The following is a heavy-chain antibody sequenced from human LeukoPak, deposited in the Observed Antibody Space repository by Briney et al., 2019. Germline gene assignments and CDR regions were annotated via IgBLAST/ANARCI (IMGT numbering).Heavy chain of an antibody. CDR2: IYSSGST. CDR1: GGSISSGSYY. CDR3: AGNCNSVTLDAFDI. D-gene: IGHD4-23*01. Sequence: SETLSLTCTVSGGSISSGSYYWSWIRQPAGKGLEWIGRIYSSGSTNYNPSLKSRVTISVATSLATSKNQFSLKLSSMTAADTAVYYCAGNCNSVTLDAFDIWGQGTMVTVSS. J-gene: IGHJ3*02. V-gene: IGHV4-61*02.